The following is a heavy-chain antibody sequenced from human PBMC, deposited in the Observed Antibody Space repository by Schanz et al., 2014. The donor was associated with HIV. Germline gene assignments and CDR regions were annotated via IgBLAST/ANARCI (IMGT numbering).Heavy chain of an antibody. V-gene: IGHV3-30*03. J-gene: IGHJ4*02. D-gene: IGHD2-15*01. CDR2: ISYDGTNK. CDR1: GFTFSTYG. CDR3: ARDLGYCGGGSCS. Sequence: QVQLVESGGGVVQPGRSLRLSCAASGFTFSTYGMHWVRQAPGKGLEWVAGISYDGTNKFYVDSVKGRFTISRDNSKNTLYLQMNSLRAEDTAVFYCARDLGYCGGGSCSWGQGTLVTVSS.